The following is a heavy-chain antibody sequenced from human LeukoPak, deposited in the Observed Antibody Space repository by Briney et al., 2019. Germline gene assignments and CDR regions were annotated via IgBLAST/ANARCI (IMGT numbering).Heavy chain of an antibody. D-gene: IGHD6-19*01. J-gene: IGHJ4*02. CDR1: GFTFSSYS. CDR3: ARDSAPLIAVAGTGVDY. CDR2: ISSSSSYI. Sequence: GGSLRLSCAASGFTFSSYSMNWVRQAPGKGLEWVSSISSSSSYIYYADSVKGRFTISRDNAKNSLYLQMNSLRAEDTALYHCARDSAPLIAVAGTGVDYWGQGTLVTVSS. V-gene: IGHV3-21*04.